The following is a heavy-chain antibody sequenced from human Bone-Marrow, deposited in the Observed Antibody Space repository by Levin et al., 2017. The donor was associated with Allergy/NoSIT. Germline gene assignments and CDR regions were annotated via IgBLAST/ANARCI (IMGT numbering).Heavy chain of an antibody. Sequence: LSLPCAASGLPFSNSAMSWVRQAPGKGLEWVSSIIGSGDTMYYADSVKGRFTISRDNSKTTLYLQMNSLRAEDTALSYCAQGGKIGGGYSYGSGDYYYYMDVWGKGSTVTVSS. D-gene: IGHD5-18*01. CDR3: AQGGKIGGGYSYGSGDYYYYMDV. J-gene: IGHJ6*03. CDR2: IIGSGDTM. CDR1: GLPFSNSA. V-gene: IGHV3-23*01.